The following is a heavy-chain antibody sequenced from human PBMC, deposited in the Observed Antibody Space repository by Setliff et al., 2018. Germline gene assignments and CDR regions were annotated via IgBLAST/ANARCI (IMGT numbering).Heavy chain of an antibody. Sequence: ASVKVSCKVSGYTLIELSMHWVRQAPGKGLEWMGVIEPEDGETVYAQKFQGRVTMPEDTSTDTDYMGLSSLRSEDTAVYYCATPRSGVIDAFDIWGQGTMVTVSS. V-gene: IGHV1-24*01. J-gene: IGHJ3*02. CDR3: ATPRSGVIDAFDI. CDR2: IEPEDGET. D-gene: IGHD3-10*01. CDR1: GYTLIELS.